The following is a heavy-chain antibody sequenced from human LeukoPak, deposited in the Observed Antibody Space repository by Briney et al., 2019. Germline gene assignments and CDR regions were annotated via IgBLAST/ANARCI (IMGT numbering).Heavy chain of an antibody. CDR1: GFTFSNAW. V-gene: IGHV3-15*01. J-gene: IGHJ4*02. Sequence: PGGSLRLSCAASGFTFSNAWMSWVRQAPGKGLEWVGRIKSKTDGGTTDYAAPVKGRFTISRDDSKNTLYLQMNSLRTEDTAVYYCTKALRFLEWSRDWGQGTLVTVSS. CDR2: IKSKTDGGTT. CDR3: TKALRFLEWSRD. D-gene: IGHD3-3*01.